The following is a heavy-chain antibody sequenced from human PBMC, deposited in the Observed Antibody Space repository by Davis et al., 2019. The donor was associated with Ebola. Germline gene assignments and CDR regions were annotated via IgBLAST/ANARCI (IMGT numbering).Heavy chain of an antibody. CDR2: INPNSGGT. D-gene: IGHD2-15*01. V-gene: IGHV1-2*06. Sequence: GGSLRLSCAASGYTFTGYYMHWVRQAPGQGLEWMGRINPNSGGTNYAQKFQGRVTMTRDTSISTAYMELSRLRSEDTAVYYCAREEIVVVVAATKRYYYYGMDVWGKGTTVTVSS. J-gene: IGHJ6*04. CDR3: AREEIVVVVAATKRYYYYGMDV. CDR1: GYTFTGYY.